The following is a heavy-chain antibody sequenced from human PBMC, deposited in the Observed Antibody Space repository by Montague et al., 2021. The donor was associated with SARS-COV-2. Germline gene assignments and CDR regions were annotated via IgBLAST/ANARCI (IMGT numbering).Heavy chain of an antibody. J-gene: IGHJ6*02. V-gene: IGHV4-39*07. CDR1: GGSISSSSYY. CDR2: IYYSGST. Sequence: SETLSLTCTVSGGSISSSSYYWGWIRQPPGKGLEWIGSIYYSGSTYYNPSLKSRDTISVDTSKNQFSLKLSSVTAADTAVYYCARDYGDYGSGYYYGMDVWGQGTTVTVSS. CDR3: ARDYGDYGSGYYYGMDV. D-gene: IGHD4-17*01.